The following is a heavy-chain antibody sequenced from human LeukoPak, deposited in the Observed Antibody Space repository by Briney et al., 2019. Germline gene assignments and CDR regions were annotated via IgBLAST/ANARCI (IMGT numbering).Heavy chain of an antibody. Sequence: SETLSLTCTVSGGSITSYYWSWIRQPPGKGLEWIGYIYYSGSANYNPSLKSRVTISVDTSKNQFSLKLSSVTAADTAVYYCARDRITIFGVPRGFDPWGQGTLVTVSS. J-gene: IGHJ5*02. CDR1: GGSITSYY. CDR3: ARDRITIFGVPRGFDP. V-gene: IGHV4-59*12. CDR2: IYYSGSA. D-gene: IGHD3-3*01.